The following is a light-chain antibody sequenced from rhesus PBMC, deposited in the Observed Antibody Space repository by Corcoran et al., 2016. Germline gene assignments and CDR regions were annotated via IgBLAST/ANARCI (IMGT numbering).Light chain of an antibody. Sequence: DIQMTQSPSSLSASVGDRVTITCRASQGISHDLAWYQQKPGETPKLLIYEASSVESGIPTRFSGSGSGTDFTLTISSLQPEDFATYFCQHYYSTPLTFGGGTKVEIK. J-gene: IGKJ4*01. CDR1: QGISHD. CDR2: EAS. CDR3: QHYYSTPLT. V-gene: IGKV1S17*01.